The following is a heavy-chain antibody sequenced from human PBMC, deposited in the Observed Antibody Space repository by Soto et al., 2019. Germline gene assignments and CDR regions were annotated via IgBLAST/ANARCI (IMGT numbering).Heavy chain of an antibody. Sequence: EVQLVESGGGLVKPGGSLRLSCAASGFTFSSYSMNWVRQAPGKGLEWVSSISSGSSYIYYADSVKGRFTISRDNAKNSRVLQMNSRGAEDTAVYYCARSSGGSGKLWNYYGMDVWGQGTTVTVSS. CDR1: GFTFSSYS. CDR3: ARSSGGSGKLWNYYGMDV. J-gene: IGHJ6*02. CDR2: ISSGSSYI. D-gene: IGHD3-10*01. V-gene: IGHV3-21*06.